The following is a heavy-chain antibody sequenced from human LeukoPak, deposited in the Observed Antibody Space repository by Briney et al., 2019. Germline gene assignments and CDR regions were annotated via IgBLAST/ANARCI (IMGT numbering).Heavy chain of an antibody. V-gene: IGHV3-21*01. CDR3: ARDLGSSGWYNEADAFDI. J-gene: IGHJ3*02. D-gene: IGHD6-19*01. CDR1: GFTFSSYS. Sequence: GGSLRLSCAASGFTFSSYSMNWVRQAPGKGLEWVSSISSSSSYIYYADSVKGRFTISRDNAKNSLYLQMNSLRAEDTAVYYCARDLGSSGWYNEADAFDIWGQGTMVTVSS. CDR2: ISSSSSYI.